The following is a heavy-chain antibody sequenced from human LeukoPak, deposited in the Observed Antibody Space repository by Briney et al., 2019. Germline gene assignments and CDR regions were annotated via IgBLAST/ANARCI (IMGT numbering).Heavy chain of an antibody. CDR1: GGSISSYY. CDR3: ASGRYCSSTSCYLIYYYMDV. V-gene: IGHV4-4*07. Sequence: KSSETLSLTCTVSGGSISSYYWGWIRQPAGKGLEWIGRIYTSGSTNYNPSLKSRVTISVDTSKNQFSLKLSSVTAADTAVYYCASGRYCSSTSCYLIYYYMDVWGKGTTVTVSS. J-gene: IGHJ6*03. CDR2: IYTSGST. D-gene: IGHD2-2*01.